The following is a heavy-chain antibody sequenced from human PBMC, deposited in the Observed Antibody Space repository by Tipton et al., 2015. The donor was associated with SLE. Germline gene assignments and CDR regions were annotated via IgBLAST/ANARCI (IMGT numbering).Heavy chain of an antibody. V-gene: IGHV4-38-2*02. J-gene: IGHJ4*02. Sequence: TLSLTCTVSGYSISRGYHWAWIRQPPGKGLEWIATIYRSGTTYHNPSLKSRVTISIDTSKNQFSLMVNSVTAADTAVYYCARVDSAMAFFDFWGQGTLVTVSS. CDR2: IYRSGTT. CDR1: GYSISRGYH. D-gene: IGHD5-18*01. CDR3: ARVDSAMAFFDF.